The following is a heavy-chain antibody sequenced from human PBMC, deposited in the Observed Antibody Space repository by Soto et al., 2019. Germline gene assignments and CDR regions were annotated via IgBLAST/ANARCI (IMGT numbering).Heavy chain of an antibody. CDR2: IIPMFGTV. J-gene: IGHJ3*02. D-gene: IGHD4-17*01. CDR3: ARGTTVGNAFDI. V-gene: IGHV1-69*12. Sequence: QVQLVQSGAAVKKPGSSVKVSCKASGGTFSSYAISWVRQAPGQGVEWMGGIIPMFGTVNYAQKFQGRVTITADESTSTAYMELSSLRSEDTAVYYCARGTTVGNAFDIWGQGTMVTVSS. CDR1: GGTFSSYA.